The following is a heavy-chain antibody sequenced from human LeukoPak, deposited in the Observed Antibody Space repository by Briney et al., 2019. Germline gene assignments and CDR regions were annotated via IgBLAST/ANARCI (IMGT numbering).Heavy chain of an antibody. CDR2: ISSSSSYI. CDR1: GFTFDDYG. Sequence: GGSLRLSCAASGFTFDDYGMSWVRQAPGKGLEWVSSISSSSSYIYYADSVKGRFTISRDNAKNSLYLQMNSLRAEDTAVYYCASGSGWYGGEIDYWGQGTQVTVSS. V-gene: IGHV3-21*01. D-gene: IGHD6-19*01. CDR3: ASGSGWYGGEIDY. J-gene: IGHJ4*02.